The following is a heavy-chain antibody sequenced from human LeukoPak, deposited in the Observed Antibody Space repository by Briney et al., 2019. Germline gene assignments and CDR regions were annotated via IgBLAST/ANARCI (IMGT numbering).Heavy chain of an antibody. CDR1: GFTFSSYG. J-gene: IGHJ6*03. CDR2: IRYDGSNK. D-gene: IGHD2-2*01. V-gene: IGHV3-30*02. Sequence: GGSLRLSCAASGFTFSSYGMHWVRQAPGKGLEWVAFIRYDGSNKYYADSVKGRFTISRDNSKNTLYLQMNSLRAEDTAVYYCAKGNEHCSSTSCYFYYMDVWGKGTTVTVSS. CDR3: AKGNEHCSSTSCYFYYMDV.